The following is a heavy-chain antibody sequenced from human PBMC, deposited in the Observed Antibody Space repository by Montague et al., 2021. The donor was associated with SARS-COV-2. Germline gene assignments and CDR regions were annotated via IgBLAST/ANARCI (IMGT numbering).Heavy chain of an antibody. CDR1: GGSFTAYN. D-gene: IGHD3-22*01. J-gene: IGHJ4*02. CDR3: ARGHQGITMLVVVMIGAEYYLGH. V-gene: IGHV4-34*01. CDR2: INHGGST. Sequence: SETLSLTCAVYGGSFTAYNLRWIRHPPGKGLDSIGVINHGGSTNYSPFLECRVTISVDPWKNQFSLKLKSVTAADTAKYYCARGHQGITMLVVVMIGAEYYLGHWGQGSLITVVS.